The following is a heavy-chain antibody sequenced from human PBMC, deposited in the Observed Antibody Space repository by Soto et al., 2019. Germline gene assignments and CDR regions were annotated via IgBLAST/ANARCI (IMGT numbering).Heavy chain of an antibody. J-gene: IGHJ4*02. CDR1: GFAFSSYS. Sequence: EVQLVESGGGLVKPGESLRLSCAVSGFAFSSYSVNWVRQAPGKGLEWISSISSSGDTYYTDSLKGRLPISRDNAKNSLYLQMTSLRVEDTAVYYCARGADSTNSNFDYWGQGTLVTVAS. CDR3: ARGADSTNSNFDY. CDR2: ISSSGDT. D-gene: IGHD4-4*01. V-gene: IGHV3-21*01.